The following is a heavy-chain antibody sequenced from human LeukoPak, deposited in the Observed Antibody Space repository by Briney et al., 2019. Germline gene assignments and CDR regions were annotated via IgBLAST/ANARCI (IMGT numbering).Heavy chain of an antibody. J-gene: IGHJ4*02. D-gene: IGHD3-16*01. V-gene: IGHV3-30*04. Sequence: GGSLRLSGAASGFTFSSYPMHWVRQAPGKGLEWVALISYDGSDKYYADSVKGRLTISRDNSKNTLYLQMNSLRAEDTAVYYCARDYDMFGGVKVHFDYWGQGTLVTVSS. CDR3: ARDYDMFGGVKVHFDY. CDR2: ISYDGSDK. CDR1: GFTFSSYP.